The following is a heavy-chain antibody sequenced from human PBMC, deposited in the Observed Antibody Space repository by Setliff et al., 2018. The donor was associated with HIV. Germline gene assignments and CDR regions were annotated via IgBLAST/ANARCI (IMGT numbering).Heavy chain of an antibody. Sequence: GASVKVSCKASGGTFSSYAISWVRQAPGQGLEWMGGIIPIFGTANYAQKFQGRVTITADESTNTAYMELSSLRSEDTAVYYCASGSHGEGATDYWGLGTLVTLL. CDR3: ASGSHGEGATDY. V-gene: IGHV1-69*13. J-gene: IGHJ4*02. D-gene: IGHD1-26*01. CDR1: GGTFSSYA. CDR2: IIPIFGTA.